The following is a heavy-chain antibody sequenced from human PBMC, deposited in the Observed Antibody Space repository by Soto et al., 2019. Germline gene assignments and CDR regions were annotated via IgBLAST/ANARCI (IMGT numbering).Heavy chain of an antibody. CDR3: ASSYSRGGVFDY. CDR2: IYYSGST. Sequence: SETLSLTCTVSGGSISSSSYYWGWIRQPPGKGLEWIGSIYYSGSTYYNPSLKSRVTISVDTSKNQFSLKLSSVTAADTAVYYCASSYSRGGVFDYWGQGTRVTVAS. CDR1: GGSISSSSYY. D-gene: IGHD3-16*01. V-gene: IGHV4-39*01. J-gene: IGHJ4*02.